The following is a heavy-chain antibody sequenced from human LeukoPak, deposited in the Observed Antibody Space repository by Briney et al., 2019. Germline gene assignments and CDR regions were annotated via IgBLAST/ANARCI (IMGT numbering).Heavy chain of an antibody. D-gene: IGHD5-18*01. CDR2: IYYRGST. Sequence: PSETLSLTCTVSGGSISSYYWSWIRQPPGKGLEWIGYIYYRGSTNYNPSLKSRVTISVDTSKNQFSLKLSSVTAADTAVYYCARLSREDTAMVAPYFDYWGQGTLVTVSS. V-gene: IGHV4-59*08. CDR3: ARLSREDTAMVAPYFDY. J-gene: IGHJ4*02. CDR1: GGSISSYY.